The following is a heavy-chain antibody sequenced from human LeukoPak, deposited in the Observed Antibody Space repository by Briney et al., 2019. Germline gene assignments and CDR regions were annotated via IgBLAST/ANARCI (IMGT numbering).Heavy chain of an antibody. CDR2: ISWNSGSI. Sequence: GGSLRLSCAASGFTFDDYAMHWVRQAPGKGLEWVSGISWNSGSIGYADSVKGRFTISRDNAKNSLYLQMNSLRAEDTALYYCAKDTGSQWLVGYFDYWGQGTLVTVSS. CDR1: GFTFDDYA. J-gene: IGHJ4*02. V-gene: IGHV3-9*01. D-gene: IGHD6-19*01. CDR3: AKDTGSQWLVGYFDY.